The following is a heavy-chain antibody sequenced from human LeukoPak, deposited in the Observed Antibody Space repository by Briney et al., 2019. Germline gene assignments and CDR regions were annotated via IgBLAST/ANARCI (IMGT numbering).Heavy chain of an antibody. CDR1: GFIFSSST. J-gene: IGHJ6*02. Sequence: GGSLRLSCAASGFIFSSSTMYWVRQAPGKGLEWVSSISSSSSYIYYADSVKGRFTISRDNAKNSLYLQMNSPRAEDTAVYYCAREGTDPYYYYGMDVWGQGTTVTVSS. V-gene: IGHV3-21*01. CDR2: ISSSSSYI. CDR3: AREGTDPYYYYGMDV.